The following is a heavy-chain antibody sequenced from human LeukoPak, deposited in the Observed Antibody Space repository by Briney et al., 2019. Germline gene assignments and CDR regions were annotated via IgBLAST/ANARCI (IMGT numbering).Heavy chain of an antibody. J-gene: IGHJ4*02. V-gene: IGHV3-64*01. CDR2: ISSNGVST. CDR1: EFIFTSYE. D-gene: IGHD1-7*01. Sequence: GGSLTLSCATSEFIFTSYEMHWVRQTPGKGLEYVSGISSNGVSTYYAISVKGRFTISRDNSKNTLSLQMGSLKSEDMAVYYCARSTEGTAHFDYWGQGTLVTVFS. CDR3: ARSTEGTAHFDY.